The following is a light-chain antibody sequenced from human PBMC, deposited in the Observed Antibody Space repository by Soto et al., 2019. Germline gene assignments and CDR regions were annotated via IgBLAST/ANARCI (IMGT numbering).Light chain of an antibody. CDR2: GNS. Sequence: QPVLTQPPSVSGAPGQRVTISCTGSSSTFGAGYDVHWYQQLPGTPPKLLIYGNSNRPSGVPDRFSGSKSGTSASLAITGLQAEDEADYYCQSYDSSLSGSVFGGGTKLTVL. J-gene: IGLJ3*02. CDR1: SSTFGAGYD. CDR3: QSYDSSLSGSV. V-gene: IGLV1-40*01.